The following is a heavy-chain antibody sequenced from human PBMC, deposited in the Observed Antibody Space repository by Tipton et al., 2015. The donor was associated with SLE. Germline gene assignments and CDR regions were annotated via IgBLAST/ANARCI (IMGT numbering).Heavy chain of an antibody. D-gene: IGHD4-17*01. V-gene: IGHV3-30*02. CDR1: GFTFSSYG. Sequence: SLRLSCAASGFTFSSYGMHWVRQAPGKGLEWVAFIRYDGSNKYYADSVKGRFTISRDNSKNTLYLQMNSLRAEDTAVYYCAKDPHGDYVYYYGMDVWGQGTTVTVSS. CDR2: IRYDGSNK. J-gene: IGHJ6*02. CDR3: AKDPHGDYVYYYGMDV.